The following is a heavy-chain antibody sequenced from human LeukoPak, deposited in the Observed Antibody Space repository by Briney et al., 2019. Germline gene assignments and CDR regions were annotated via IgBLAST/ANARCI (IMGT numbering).Heavy chain of an antibody. CDR3: ATAGYGYGYGFFDY. V-gene: IGHV3-53*01. D-gene: IGHD5-18*01. CDR1: GFTVSSNY. J-gene: IGHJ4*02. CDR2: IYSGGST. Sequence: GGSLRLSCAASGFTVSSNYMSWVRQAPGKGLEWVSVIYSGGSTYYADSVKGRFTISRDNSKNTLYLQMNSLRAEDTAVYYCATAGYGYGYGFFDYWGQGTLVTVSS.